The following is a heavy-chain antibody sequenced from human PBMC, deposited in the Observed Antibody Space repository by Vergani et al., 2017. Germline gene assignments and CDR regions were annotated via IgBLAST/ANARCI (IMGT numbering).Heavy chain of an antibody. J-gene: IGHJ3*02. Sequence: EVQLVESGGGLVQPGGSLRLSCAASGFTFSSYSMNWVRQAPGKGLEWVSYISSSSSTIYYADSVKGRFTISRDNSKNTLYLQMNSLRAEDTAVYYCAKSLTTVTTEDAFDIWGQGSMVTVSS. CDR1: GFTFSSYS. V-gene: IGHV3-48*01. CDR2: ISSSSSTI. D-gene: IGHD4-17*01. CDR3: AKSLTTVTTEDAFDI.